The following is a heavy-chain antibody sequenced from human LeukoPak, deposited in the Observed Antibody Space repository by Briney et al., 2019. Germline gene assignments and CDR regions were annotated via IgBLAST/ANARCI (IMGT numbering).Heavy chain of an antibody. D-gene: IGHD5-12*01. CDR3: TRDDSGYVDYYYYYMDV. Sequence: GGSLRLSCAASGFTVSTNYMSWVRQAPGKGLEWVSIIYSGGNTYYADSVKGRFTISRDNSKNTLYLQMNSLRAEDTAVYYCTRDDSGYVDYYYYYMDVWGKGTTVTVSS. V-gene: IGHV3-53*01. CDR1: GFTVSTNY. CDR2: IYSGGNT. J-gene: IGHJ6*03.